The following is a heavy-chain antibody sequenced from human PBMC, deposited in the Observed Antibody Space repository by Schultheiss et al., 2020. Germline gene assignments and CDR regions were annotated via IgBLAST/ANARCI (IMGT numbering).Heavy chain of an antibody. V-gene: IGHV4-59*01. CDR2: IYYSGST. J-gene: IGHJ5*02. Sequence: SETLSLTCDVHGGSFRGYYWSWIRRPPGKGLEWIGYIYYSGSTNYNPSLKSRVTISVDTSKNQFSLKLSSVTAADTAVYYCARIIGRDWFDPWGQGTLVTVSS. D-gene: IGHD3-10*01. CDR3: ARIIGRDWFDP. CDR1: GGSFRGYY.